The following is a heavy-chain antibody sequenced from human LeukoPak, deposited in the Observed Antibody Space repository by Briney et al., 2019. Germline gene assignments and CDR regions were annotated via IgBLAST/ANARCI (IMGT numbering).Heavy chain of an antibody. J-gene: IGHJ4*02. CDR1: GGSFSSGSYY. CDR2: IYYSGST. V-gene: IGHV4-61*01. D-gene: IGHD6-19*01. Sequence: PSETLSLTCTVSGGSFSSGSYYWSWIRQPPGKGLEWIGYIYYSGSTNYNPSLKSRVTISVDTSKNQFSLKLSSVTAADTAVYYCARENTDSSGWYYFDYWGQGTLVTVSS. CDR3: ARENTDSSGWYYFDY.